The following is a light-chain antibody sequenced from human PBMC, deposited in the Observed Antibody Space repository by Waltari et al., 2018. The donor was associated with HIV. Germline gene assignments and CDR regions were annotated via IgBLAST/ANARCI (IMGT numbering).Light chain of an antibody. CDR2: EVS. CDR3: SSFITTTTHVV. CDR1: NSAIGGYNY. J-gene: IGLJ2*01. Sequence: QSALTQPASVSGSLGQSVTISCTGANSAIGGYNYVSWYQQPPGKAPNLIIHEVSNRPSGVSDRFSGSKSGNTASLTISGLQAEDESDYYCSSFITTTTHVVFGGGTRLTVL. V-gene: IGLV2-14*01.